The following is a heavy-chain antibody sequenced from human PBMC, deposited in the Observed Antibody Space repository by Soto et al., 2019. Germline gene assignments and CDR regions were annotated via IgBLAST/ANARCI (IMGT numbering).Heavy chain of an antibody. V-gene: IGHV3-23*01. D-gene: IGHD6-19*01. J-gene: IGHJ4*02. Sequence: VPYRAAEVKSIDHAMRRVLQAPGKGLEWVSAISGSGGSTYYADSVKGRFTISRDSSKNTLYLQMNSLRAEDTAVYYCAKARFRDSSMFLLDYWGQGTLVSVSS. CDR2: ISGSGGST. CDR3: AKARFRDSSMFLLDY. CDR1: EVKSIDHA.